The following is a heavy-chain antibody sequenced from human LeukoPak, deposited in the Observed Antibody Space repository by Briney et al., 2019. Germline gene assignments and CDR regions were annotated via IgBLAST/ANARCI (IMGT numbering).Heavy chain of an antibody. CDR2: IYYSGST. Sequence: PSETLSLTCTVSGGSISSGDYYWSWIRQPPGKGLEWIGYIYYSGSTYYNPSLKSRVTISVDTSKNQFSLKLSSVTAADTAVYYWGRGISFGGKTETPGWFAPGGQGTLVTVSS. V-gene: IGHV4-30-4*03. D-gene: IGHD1-1*01. J-gene: IGHJ5*02. CDR1: GGSISSGDYY. CDR3: GRGISFGGKTETPGWFAP.